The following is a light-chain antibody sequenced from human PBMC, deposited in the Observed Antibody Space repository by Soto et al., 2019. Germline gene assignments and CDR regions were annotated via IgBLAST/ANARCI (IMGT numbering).Light chain of an antibody. CDR1: QSINKY. Sequence: DIQMTQSPSSLSASVGYRVTITCRASQSINKYLNWYQQKPGKAPKLLIYAASSLQGGVSSRFIGSGSGTDFTLTITSLQPEDFATYYFHQTFSIPFTFGQGTKLDIK. J-gene: IGKJ2*01. V-gene: IGKV1-39*01. CDR3: HQTFSIPFT. CDR2: AAS.